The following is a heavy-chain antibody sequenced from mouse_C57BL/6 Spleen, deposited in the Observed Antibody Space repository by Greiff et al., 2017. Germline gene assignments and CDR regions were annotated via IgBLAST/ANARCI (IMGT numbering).Heavy chain of an antibody. D-gene: IGHD2-3*01. CDR1: GYTFTSYW. J-gene: IGHJ2*01. CDR3: ASGDDGYPFDY. Sequence: QVQLQQPGAELVRPGSSVKLSCKASGYTFTSYWMHWVKQRPIQGLEWIGNIDPSDSGTHYNQKFKDKATLTVDKSSSTAYMQLSILTSEDSAVYYCASGDDGYPFDYWGQGTTLTVSS. CDR2: IDPSDSGT. V-gene: IGHV1-52*01.